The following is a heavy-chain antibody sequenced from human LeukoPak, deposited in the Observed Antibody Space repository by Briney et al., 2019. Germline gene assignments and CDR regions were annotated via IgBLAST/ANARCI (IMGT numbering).Heavy chain of an antibody. D-gene: IGHD6-6*01. CDR1: GGSISSHY. V-gene: IGHV4-59*11. CDR3: ARDLRRQQLAFDY. J-gene: IGHJ4*02. CDR2: IYYSGST. Sequence: PSETLSLTCTVSGGSISSHYWSWIRQPPGKGLEWIGYIYYSGSTNYNPSLKSRVTISVDTSKNQFFLKLSSVTAADTAVYYCARDLRRQQLAFDYWGQGTLVTVSS.